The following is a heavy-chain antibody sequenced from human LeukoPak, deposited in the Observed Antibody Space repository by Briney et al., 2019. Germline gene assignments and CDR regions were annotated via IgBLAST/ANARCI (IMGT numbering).Heavy chain of an antibody. CDR2: IGWGGGST. CDR1: GFTFDDYA. V-gene: IGHV3-43D*03. CDR3: AKERFEYSGSPILDY. D-gene: IGHD6-6*01. J-gene: IGHJ4*02. Sequence: PGGSLRLSCAASGFTFDDYAMRWVRQAPGKGLEWVSLIGWGGGSTYYVDSVKGRFTISRDNSKNSLYLPMNSLRAEDTALYYCAKERFEYSGSPILDYWGQGTLVTASS.